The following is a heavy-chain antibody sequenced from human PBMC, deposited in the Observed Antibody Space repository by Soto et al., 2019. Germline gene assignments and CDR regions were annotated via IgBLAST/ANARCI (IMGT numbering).Heavy chain of an antibody. Sequence: SVKVSCKTSGDTFTNFGLSWVRQAPGQGLEWMGWIATYNSNRNLAQRFQGRLALTTDTSTSTAYMELKSLGYDDTAIYYCARVVRGVVNWFDPWGQGTLVTVSS. J-gene: IGHJ5*02. D-gene: IGHD3-10*01. CDR2: IATYNSNR. CDR3: ARVVRGVVNWFDP. CDR1: GDTFTNFG. V-gene: IGHV1-18*01.